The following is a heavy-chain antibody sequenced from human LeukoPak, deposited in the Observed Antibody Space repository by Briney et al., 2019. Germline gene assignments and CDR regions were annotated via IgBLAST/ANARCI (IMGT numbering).Heavy chain of an antibody. D-gene: IGHD3-16*01. CDR1: GYTFTGYY. Sequence: SVKVSCKASGYTFTGYYMHWVRQAPGQGLEWMGGIIPIFGTANYAQKFQGRVTITADKSTSTAYMELSSLRSEDTAVFYCAVDVSGRHDAFDIWGQGTMVTVSS. J-gene: IGHJ3*02. CDR3: AVDVSGRHDAFDI. V-gene: IGHV1-69*06. CDR2: IIPIFGTA.